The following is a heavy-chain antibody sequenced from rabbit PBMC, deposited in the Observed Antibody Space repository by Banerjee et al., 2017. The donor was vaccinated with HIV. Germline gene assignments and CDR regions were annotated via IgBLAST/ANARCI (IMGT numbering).Heavy chain of an antibody. CDR2: IVSSSGST. CDR1: GFSFSSYYY. D-gene: IGHD6-1*01. Sequence: QEQLVESGGGLVQPEGSLTLTCTASGFSFSSYYYMCWVRQTLARTPGKGLELIACIVSSSGSTWYASWVNGRFTISRSTSLNTVDLKMASLTVADTATYFCARDFWYTYGYAGYAYALYGMDLWGQGTLVTVS. V-gene: IGHV1S43*01. J-gene: IGHJ6*01. CDR3: ARDFWYTYGYAGYAYALYGMDL.